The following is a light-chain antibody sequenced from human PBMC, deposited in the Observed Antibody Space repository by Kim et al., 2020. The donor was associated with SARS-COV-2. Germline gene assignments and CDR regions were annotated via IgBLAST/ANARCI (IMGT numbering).Light chain of an antibody. J-gene: IGLJ3*02. CDR3: QTWVTGIHV. Sequence: QLVLTQSPSVSASLGASVKLTCTLSSGYNSYAIAWHQQQPEKGPRYLMKLNSDGSHSKGDGIPNRFSGSSSGAERYLTISSLQSEDEADYYCQTWVTGIHVFGGGTRLTVL. CDR1: SGYNSYA. V-gene: IGLV4-69*01. CDR2: LNSDGSH.